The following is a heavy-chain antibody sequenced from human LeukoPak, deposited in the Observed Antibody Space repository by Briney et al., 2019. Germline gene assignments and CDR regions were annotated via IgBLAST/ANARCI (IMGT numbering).Heavy chain of an antibody. CDR2: IHPSGGNI. Sequence: GASVKVSCKASGYTFTRNHMHWVRQAPGQGLEWMGIIHPSGGNIRYAQKFRGRVTMTGDTSTSTVYMELSSLTSEDTAVYYCARDLDGGWSTDSWGQGTLVTVSS. V-gene: IGHV1-46*01. CDR3: ARDLDGGWSTDS. J-gene: IGHJ5*01. D-gene: IGHD6-19*01. CDR1: GYTFTRNH.